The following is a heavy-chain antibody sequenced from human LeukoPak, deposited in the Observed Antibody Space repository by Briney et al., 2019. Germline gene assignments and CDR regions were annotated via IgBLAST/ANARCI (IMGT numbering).Heavy chain of an antibody. V-gene: IGHV4-4*09. J-gene: IGHJ6*03. D-gene: IGHD3-3*01. CDR1: GGSISSYY. CDR2: IYTSGST. CDR3: ARTPTNHGVANYYYHFMDV. Sequence: SETLSLTCTVSGGSISSYYWSWIRQPPGKGLEWIGYIYTSGSTNYNPSLNSRVTISVDTSKNQFSLKLSSVTASDTAVYCCARTPTNHGVANYYYHFMDVWGKGTTVTVSS.